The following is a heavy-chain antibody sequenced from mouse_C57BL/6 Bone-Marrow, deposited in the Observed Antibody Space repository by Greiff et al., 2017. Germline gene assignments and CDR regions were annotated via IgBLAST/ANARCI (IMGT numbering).Heavy chain of an antibody. J-gene: IGHJ1*03. V-gene: IGHV1-19*01. Sequence: EVKLMESGPVLVKPGASVKMSCKASGYTFTDYYMNWVKQSHGQSLEWIGVINPYNGGTSNNQKFKGKGTLTVDKSSSTAYMELNSLTSEDSAVYYCARGGTTYWYCDVGGTGTTVTVS. CDR2: INPYNGGT. CDR3: ARGGTTYWYCDV. CDR1: GYTFTDYY. D-gene: IGHD2-12*01.